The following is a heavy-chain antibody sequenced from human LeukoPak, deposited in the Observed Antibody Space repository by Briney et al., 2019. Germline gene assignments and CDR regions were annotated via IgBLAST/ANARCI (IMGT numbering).Heavy chain of an antibody. CDR3: AKGVVYDYVWGKIDY. V-gene: IGHV3-30*02. CDR2: IRYDGGNK. D-gene: IGHD3-16*01. Sequence: PGGSLRLSCAASGFTFSSYAMHWVRQAPGKGLEWVAFIRYDGGNKYYADSVKGRFTISRDNSKNTLYLQMNSLRAEDTAVYYCAKGVVYDYVWGKIDYWGQGTLVTVSS. J-gene: IGHJ4*02. CDR1: GFTFSSYA.